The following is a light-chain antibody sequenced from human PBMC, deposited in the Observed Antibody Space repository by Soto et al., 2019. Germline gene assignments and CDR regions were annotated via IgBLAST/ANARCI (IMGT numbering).Light chain of an antibody. Sequence: DIQMTQSPSSLSASVGDRVAVTCRSSKSISRYLNWYQQKPGNAPKLQIYAASSLQSGVPSRFRGSGSGTDFTLTISNLQTEDFATYYWQQSFSTPPYTFGHGTKLEIK. CDR1: KSISRY. J-gene: IGKJ2*01. CDR3: QQSFSTPPYT. V-gene: IGKV1-39*01. CDR2: AAS.